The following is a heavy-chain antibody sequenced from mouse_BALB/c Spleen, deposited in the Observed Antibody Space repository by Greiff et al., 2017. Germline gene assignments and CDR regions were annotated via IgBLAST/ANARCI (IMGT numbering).Heavy chain of an antibody. J-gene: IGHJ2*01. CDR2: ISYSGST. CDR1: GYSITSDYA. V-gene: IGHV3-2*02. CDR3: ARSIYDYNYFDY. D-gene: IGHD2-4*01. Sequence: EVKLVESGPGLVKPSQSLSLTCTVTGYSITSDYAWNWIRQFPGNKLEWMGYISYSGSTSYNPSLKSRISITRDTSKNQFFLQLNSVTTEDTATYYCARSIYDYNYFDYWGQGTTLTVSS.